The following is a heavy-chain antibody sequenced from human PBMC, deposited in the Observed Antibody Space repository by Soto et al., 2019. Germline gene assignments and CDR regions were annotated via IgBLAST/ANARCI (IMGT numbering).Heavy chain of an antibody. J-gene: IGHJ4*02. D-gene: IGHD6-6*01. CDR3: AKYSSSSRGFDY. CDR1: GFTFSSYW. Sequence: GGSLRLSCAASGFTFSSYWMHWVRQAPGKGLVWVSRINSDGSSTSYADSVKGRFTISRDNAKNTLYLQMNSLRAEDTAVYYCAKYSSSSRGFDYWGQGTLVTVSS. V-gene: IGHV3-74*01. CDR2: INSDGSST.